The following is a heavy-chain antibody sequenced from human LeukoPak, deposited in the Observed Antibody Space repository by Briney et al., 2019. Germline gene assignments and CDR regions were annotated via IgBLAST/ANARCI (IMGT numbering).Heavy chain of an antibody. CDR2: INAGNGNT. V-gene: IGHV1-3*01. J-gene: IGHJ4*02. Sequence: ASVKVSCKASGYTFTSYAMHWVRQAPGQRLEWMGWINAGNGNTKYSQKFQGRVTITRDTSASTAYMELSSLRSEDTAVYYCARGTPYYYDSSGYYSNWGQGTLVTVSS. D-gene: IGHD3-22*01. CDR3: ARGTPYYYDSSGYYSN. CDR1: GYTFTSYA.